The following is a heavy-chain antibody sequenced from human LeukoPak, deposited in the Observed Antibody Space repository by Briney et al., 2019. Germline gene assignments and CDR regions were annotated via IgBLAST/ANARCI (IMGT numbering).Heavy chain of an antibody. D-gene: IGHD6-19*01. J-gene: IGHJ4*02. CDR2: ISWNSGSI. Sequence: GRSLRLSCAASGFTFDDYAMHWVRQAPGKGLEWVPGISWNSGSIGYADSVKGRFTISRDNAKNSLYLQMNSLRAEDTALYYCAKDRGYSSGLDYWGQGTLVTVSS. CDR1: GFTFDDYA. V-gene: IGHV3-9*01. CDR3: AKDRGYSSGLDY.